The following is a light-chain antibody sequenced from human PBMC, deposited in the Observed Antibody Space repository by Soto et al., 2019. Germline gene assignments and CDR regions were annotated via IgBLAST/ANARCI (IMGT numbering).Light chain of an antibody. J-gene: IGKJ4*01. Sequence: DIQMTQSPSTLSAAVGDRVTITCRASHTISTSLAWYQQKPGKAPKLLIYKASTLESGVPSRFSGSGSGTEFALTISSLQPDDFASYYCQQYNTYSPLTFGGGTKVDIK. V-gene: IGKV1-5*03. CDR2: KAS. CDR3: QQYNTYSPLT. CDR1: HTISTS.